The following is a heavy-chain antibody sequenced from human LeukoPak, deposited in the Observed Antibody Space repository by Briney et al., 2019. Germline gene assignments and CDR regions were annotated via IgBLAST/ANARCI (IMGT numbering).Heavy chain of an antibody. CDR2: IIPIFGTA. D-gene: IGHD5-12*01. CDR3: ARDLGYSGYLPYY. CDR1: GGTFSSYA. J-gene: IGHJ4*02. V-gene: IGHV1-69*01. Sequence: SVEVSCKASGGTFSSYAISWVRQAPGQGLEWMGGIIPIFGTANYAQKFQGRVTITADESTSTAYMELSSLRSEDTAVYYCARDLGYSGYLPYYWGQGTLVTVSS.